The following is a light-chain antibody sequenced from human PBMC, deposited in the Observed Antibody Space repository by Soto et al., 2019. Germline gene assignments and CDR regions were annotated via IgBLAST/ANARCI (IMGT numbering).Light chain of an antibody. CDR2: EVS. CDR3: SSYTSSTSVV. Sequence: QPVLTQPASVSGSPGQSITISCTGTSSDVGGYIYVSWYQQYPGKAPKLMIYEVSNRPSGVSNRFSGSKSGNTASLTISGLQAEDEADYYCSSYTSSTSVVFGGGTKVTVL. J-gene: IGLJ2*01. V-gene: IGLV2-14*01. CDR1: SSDVGGYIY.